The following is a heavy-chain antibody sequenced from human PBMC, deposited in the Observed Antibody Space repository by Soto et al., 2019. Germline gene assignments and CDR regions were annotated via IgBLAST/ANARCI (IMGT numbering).Heavy chain of an antibody. CDR1: GFTFSSYS. J-gene: IGHJ6*02. CDR2: ISSSSSTI. CDR3: AREGYSYGYGEDYYYGMDV. V-gene: IGHV3-48*01. D-gene: IGHD5-18*01. Sequence: EVQLVESGGGLVQPGGSLRLSCAASGFTFSSYSMNWVRQAPGKGLEWVSYISSSSSTIYYADSVKGRFTISRDNAKNSLYLQINSLRAEDTAVYYCAREGYSYGYGEDYYYGMDVWGQGTTVTVS.